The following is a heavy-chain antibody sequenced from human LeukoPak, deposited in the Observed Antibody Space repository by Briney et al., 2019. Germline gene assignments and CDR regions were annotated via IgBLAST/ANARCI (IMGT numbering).Heavy chain of an antibody. J-gene: IGHJ4*02. CDR1: GYTFTGYY. Sequence: GAPVKVSCKASGYTFTGYYMHWVRQAPGQGLEWMGWINPNSGGTNYAQKFQGRVTMTRDTSISTAYMELSRLRSDDTAVYYCARAGRTVITNFDYWGQGTLVTVSS. CDR2: INPNSGGT. V-gene: IGHV1-2*02. D-gene: IGHD3-22*01. CDR3: ARAGRTVITNFDY.